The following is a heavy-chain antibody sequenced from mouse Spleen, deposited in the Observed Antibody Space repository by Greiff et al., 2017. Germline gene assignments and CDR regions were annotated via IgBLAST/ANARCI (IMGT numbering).Heavy chain of an antibody. J-gene: IGHJ2*01. V-gene: IGHV5-4*02. CDR3: ARDGYRYDVGYFDY. CDR1: GFTFSDYY. CDR2: ISDGGSYT. Sequence: EVQLVESGGGLVKPGGSLKLSCAASGFTFSDYYMYWVRQTPEKRLEWVATISDGGSYTYYPDSVKGRFTISRDNAKNNLYLQMSSLKSEDTAMYYCARDGYRYDVGYFDYWGQGTTLTVSS. D-gene: IGHD2-14*01.